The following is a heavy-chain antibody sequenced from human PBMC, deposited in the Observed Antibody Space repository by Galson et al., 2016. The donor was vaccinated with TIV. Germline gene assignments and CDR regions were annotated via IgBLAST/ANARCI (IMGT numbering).Heavy chain of an antibody. CDR2: IYSNDNT. D-gene: IGHD1-26*01. CDR1: GFSVSYKH. Sequence: SLRLSCAASGFSVSYKHMIWVRQTPGKGLEWVSLIYSNDNTYHADSVKGRFTISRDNSKNTLYLQMNSLTAEDTAIYYCAREGRGAAYPNNFDYWGQGTLVTVSS. J-gene: IGHJ4*02. V-gene: IGHV3-53*01. CDR3: AREGRGAAYPNNFDY.